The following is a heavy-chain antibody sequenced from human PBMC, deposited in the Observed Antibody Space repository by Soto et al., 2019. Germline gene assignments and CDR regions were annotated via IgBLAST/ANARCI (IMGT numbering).Heavy chain of an antibody. CDR2: ISGSGGST. J-gene: IGHJ4*02. D-gene: IGHD2-15*01. V-gene: IGHV3-23*01. CDR3: AKDGGYCSGGSSLTSDY. Sequence: PGGSLRLSCAASGFTFSSYAMSWVRQAPGKGLEWVSAISGSGGSTYYADPVKGRFTISRDNSKNTLYLQMNSLRAEDTAVYYCAKDGGYCSGGSSLTSDYWGQGTLVTVSS. CDR1: GFTFSSYA.